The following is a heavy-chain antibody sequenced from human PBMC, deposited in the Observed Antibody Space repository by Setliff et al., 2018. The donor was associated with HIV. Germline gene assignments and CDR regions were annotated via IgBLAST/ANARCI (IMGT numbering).Heavy chain of an antibody. D-gene: IGHD3-9*01. J-gene: IGHJ2*01. CDR1: GFTFSNAW. CDR3: VGHYYDPLTGYYVWFFDV. V-gene: IGHV3-15*01. CDR2: IKSKTDGGTT. Sequence: PGGSLRLSCTTSGFTFSNAWMSWVRQAPGKGLEWVGRIKSKTDGGTTDYAAPVKGRFTISRDGSKKKVDLQMNGLKTEDTAVYYCVGHYYDPLTGYYVWFFDVWGRGTLVTVSS.